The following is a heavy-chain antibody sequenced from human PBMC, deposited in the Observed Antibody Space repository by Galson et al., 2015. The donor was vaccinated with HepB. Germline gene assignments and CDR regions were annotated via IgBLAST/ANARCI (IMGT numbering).Heavy chain of an antibody. CDR2: IWSDGSNQ. D-gene: IGHD6-13*01. Sequence: SLRLSCAASGFTFNTYGMHRVRQAPGKGLEWVALIWSDGSNQYYADSVKGRFTISRDNSRNTLYLQMNSLRAEDTALYYCAREAHIAAPACLDSWGQGTLVTVSS. J-gene: IGHJ4*02. V-gene: IGHV3-33*01. CDR1: GFTFNTYG. CDR3: AREAHIAAPACLDS.